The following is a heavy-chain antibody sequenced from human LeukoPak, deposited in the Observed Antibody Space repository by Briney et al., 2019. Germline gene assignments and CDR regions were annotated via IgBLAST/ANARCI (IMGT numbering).Heavy chain of an antibody. CDR2: IYYSGST. D-gene: IGHD2-15*01. V-gene: IGHV4-31*03. Sequence: PSETLFLTCSVSGRPISSGRYYWSWIRQHPGKGLEWLGYIYYSGSTYYNPSLKRRITISEETSKNQISLKLSSVTSANTAGYYCARGRDREGAFDIWGQGTMVTVSS. J-gene: IGHJ3*02. CDR1: GRPISSGRYY. CDR3: ARGRDREGAFDI.